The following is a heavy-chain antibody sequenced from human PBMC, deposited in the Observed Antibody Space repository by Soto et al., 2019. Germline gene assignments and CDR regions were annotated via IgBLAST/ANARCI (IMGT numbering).Heavy chain of an antibody. CDR2: INPNSGST. Sequence: TSVKVSCKASGYIFTNYYIHWVRQAPGQGLEWMAIINPNSGSTNCAQKFQGRITMTRDTSTSTAYMELRSLRSDDTAVYYCASGYYDSSGYYPEKNAFDIWGQGTMVTVSS. D-gene: IGHD3-22*01. J-gene: IGHJ3*02. CDR3: ASGYYDSSGYYPEKNAFDI. CDR1: GYIFTNYY. V-gene: IGHV1-46*01.